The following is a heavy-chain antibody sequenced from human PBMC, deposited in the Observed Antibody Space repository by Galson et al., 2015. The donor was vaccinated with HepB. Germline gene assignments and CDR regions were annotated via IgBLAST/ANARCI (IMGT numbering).Heavy chain of an antibody. V-gene: IGHV3-30*18. CDR1: GFTFSSYG. D-gene: IGHD1-1*01. Sequence: SLRLSCAASGFTFSSYGMHWVRQAPGRGLEWVAVISYAGSNKYYADSVKGRFTISRDNSKNTLYLQMNSLRAEDTAVYYCAKDSGTGTADYWGQGTLSPSPQ. CDR3: AKDSGTGTADY. J-gene: IGHJ4*02. CDR2: ISYAGSNK.